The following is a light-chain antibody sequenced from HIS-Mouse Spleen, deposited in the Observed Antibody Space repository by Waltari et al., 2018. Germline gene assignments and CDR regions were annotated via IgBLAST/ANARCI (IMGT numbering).Light chain of an antibody. CDR3: QVWDRSSDHVV. CDR2: ADS. V-gene: IGLV3-21*03. J-gene: IGLJ2*01. CDR1: NIGSKR. Sequence: SYVLTQPPSVSVAPGKTARITCGGNNIGSKRVHWYQQKPGQAPVLAVYADSDRPSGIPERFAGSNSGNTATLTISRVEAGDEADYYCQVWDRSSDHVVFGGGTKLTVL.